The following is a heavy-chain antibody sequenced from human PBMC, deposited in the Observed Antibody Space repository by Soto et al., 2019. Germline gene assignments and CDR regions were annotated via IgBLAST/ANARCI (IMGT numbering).Heavy chain of an antibody. CDR1: GYTFTSCG. Sequence: ASVKVSCKASGYTFTSCGISWVRQAPGQGLEWMGWISAYNGNTNYAQKLQGRVTMTTDTSTSTAYMELRSLRSDDTAVYYCARGRKRLGYCSGGSVPPPRDYYMDVLAQRNTVTVSS. J-gene: IGHJ6*03. V-gene: IGHV1-18*01. CDR3: ARGRKRLGYCSGGSVPPPRDYYMDV. CDR2: ISAYNGNT. D-gene: IGHD2-15*01.